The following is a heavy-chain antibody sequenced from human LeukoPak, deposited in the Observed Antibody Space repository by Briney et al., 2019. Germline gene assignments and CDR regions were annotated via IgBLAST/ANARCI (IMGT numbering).Heavy chain of an antibody. V-gene: IGHV3-64D*09. J-gene: IGHJ4*02. D-gene: IGHD1-26*01. Sequence: AGYLRLSFSASGFTVISYAMHWVRQATGQGLEYVSAISSNGGSTYYADSVKGRFTISRDNSKNTLYLQMSSLRAEDTAVYYCVKGHLVWELGDYFDYWGQGTLVTVSS. CDR1: GFTVISYA. CDR2: ISSNGGST. CDR3: VKGHLVWELGDYFDY.